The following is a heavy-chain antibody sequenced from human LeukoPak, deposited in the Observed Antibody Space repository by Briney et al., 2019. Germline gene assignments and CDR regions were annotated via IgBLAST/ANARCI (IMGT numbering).Heavy chain of an antibody. V-gene: IGHV3-23*01. CDR3: AKDYDFWSGNYYYYYMDV. D-gene: IGHD3-3*01. CDR1: GFTFSSYA. J-gene: IGHJ6*03. Sequence: PGGSLRLSCAASGFTFSSYAMSWVRQAPGKGVEWVSAISGSGGSTYYADSVKGWFTISRDNSKNTLYLQMNSLRAEDTAVYYCAKDYDFWSGNYYYYYMDVWGKGTTVTVSS. CDR2: ISGSGGST.